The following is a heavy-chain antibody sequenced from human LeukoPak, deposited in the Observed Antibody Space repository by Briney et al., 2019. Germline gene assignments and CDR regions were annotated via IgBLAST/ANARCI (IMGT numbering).Heavy chain of an antibody. CDR1: GFTFSSYS. CDR2: ISSSSSYI. V-gene: IGHV3-21*01. J-gene: IGHJ4*02. D-gene: IGHD6-19*01. Sequence: PGGSLRLSCAASGFTFSSYSMNWVRQAPGKGLEWVSSISSSSSYIYYADSVKGRFTTSRDNAKNSLYLQMNSLRAEDTAVYYCARDPNRQWLVTDDYWGQGTLVTVSS. CDR3: ARDPNRQWLVTDDY.